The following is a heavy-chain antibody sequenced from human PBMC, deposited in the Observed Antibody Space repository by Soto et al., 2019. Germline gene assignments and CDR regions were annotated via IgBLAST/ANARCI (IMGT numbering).Heavy chain of an antibody. V-gene: IGHV3-30-3*01. CDR3: AGDPGSSCLLYYSYGMDV. CDR1: GFTFSSYF. D-gene: IGHD6-6*01. CDR2: ISYDGSNK. Sequence: PGGSLRLSCADSGFTFSSYFMHWVLQAPGKGLEWVAVISYDGSNKYYADSVKGRFTLSGENSKNTLYLQMKSLRAEDTAVYYCAGDPGSSCLLYYSYGMDVWGQGTTVTVSS. J-gene: IGHJ6*02.